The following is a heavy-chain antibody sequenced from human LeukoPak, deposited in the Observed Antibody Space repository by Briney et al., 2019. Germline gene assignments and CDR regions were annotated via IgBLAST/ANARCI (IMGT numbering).Heavy chain of an antibody. CDR3: ARGRSHYYGSGSYYTY. D-gene: IGHD3-10*01. CDR2: INHSGST. Sequence: PSETLSLTCAVYGGSFSGYHWSWIRRPPGKGLEWIGEINHSGSTNYNPSLKSRVTISVDTSKNQFSLKLSSVTAADTAVYYCARGRSHYYGSGSYYTYWGQGTLVTVSS. V-gene: IGHV4-34*01. CDR1: GGSFSGYH. J-gene: IGHJ4*02.